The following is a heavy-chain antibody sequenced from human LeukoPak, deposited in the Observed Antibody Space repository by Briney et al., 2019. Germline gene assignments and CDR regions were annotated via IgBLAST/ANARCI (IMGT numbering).Heavy chain of an antibody. Sequence: ASVKVPCKASGYTFTSYYMHWVRQAPGQGLEWMGIINPSGGSTSYAQKFQGRVTMTRDASTSTVYMELSSLRSEDTAVYYCARDCSGGSCYSHPWDYYYGMDVWGQGTTVTVSS. D-gene: IGHD2-15*01. V-gene: IGHV1-46*01. CDR2: INPSGGST. CDR1: GYTFTSYY. CDR3: ARDCSGGSCYSHPWDYYYGMDV. J-gene: IGHJ6*02.